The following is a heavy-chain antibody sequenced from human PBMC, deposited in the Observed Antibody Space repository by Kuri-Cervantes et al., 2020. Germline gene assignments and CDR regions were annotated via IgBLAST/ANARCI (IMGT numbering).Heavy chain of an antibody. Sequence: ASVKVSCKASGYTFTSYGISWVRQAPGQGLEWMGWISAYNGNTNYAQKLQGRVTMTTDTSTSTAYMELRSLGSDDTAVYYCARQMSTYSSGYAYFDYWGQGTLVTVSS. J-gene: IGHJ4*02. V-gene: IGHV1-18*01. CDR3: ARQMSTYSSGYAYFDY. CDR1: GYTFTSYG. CDR2: ISAYNGNT. D-gene: IGHD6-19*01.